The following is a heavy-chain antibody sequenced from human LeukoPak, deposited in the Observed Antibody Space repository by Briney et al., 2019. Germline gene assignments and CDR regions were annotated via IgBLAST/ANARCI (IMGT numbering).Heavy chain of an antibody. CDR2: ISYDGSNK. CDR3: AISNYYGSGTNPDY. J-gene: IGHJ4*02. D-gene: IGHD3-10*01. Sequence: PGRSLRLSCAASGFTFSSYDMHWVRQAPGKGLEWVAVISYDGSNKYYADSVKGRFTISRDNSKNTLYLQMNSLRAEDTAVYYCAISNYYGSGTNPDYWGQGTLVTVSS. CDR1: GFTFSSYD. V-gene: IGHV3-30-3*01.